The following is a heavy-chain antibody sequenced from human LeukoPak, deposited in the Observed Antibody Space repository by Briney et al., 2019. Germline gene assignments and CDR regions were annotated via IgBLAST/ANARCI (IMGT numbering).Heavy chain of an antibody. CDR1: GVSIISAGYY. D-gene: IGHD2-8*01. Sequence: PSQTLSLTCTVSGVSIISAGYYWSWIRPHPGKGLEWIGYIYYSGSTYYHPSLQSRVTISVDTSKNQFSLKLSSVTAADTAVYYCAREAEVSAGFDYWGQGTLVTVSS. CDR3: AREAEVSAGFDY. CDR2: IYYSGST. V-gene: IGHV4-31*03. J-gene: IGHJ4*02.